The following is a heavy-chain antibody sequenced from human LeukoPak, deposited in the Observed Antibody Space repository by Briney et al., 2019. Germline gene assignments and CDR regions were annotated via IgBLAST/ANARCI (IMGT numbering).Heavy chain of an antibody. CDR2: ISGSGGST. CDR3: AKRVTDYDILTGYHYYGMDV. Sequence: PGGSLRLSCAASGFTFSSYAMSWVRQAPGKGLEWVSAISGSGGSTYYADSVKGRFTISRDNSKNTLYLQMNSLRAEDTAVYYCAKRVTDYDILTGYHYYGMDVWGQGTTVTVSS. J-gene: IGHJ6*02. V-gene: IGHV3-23*01. D-gene: IGHD3-9*01. CDR1: GFTFSSYA.